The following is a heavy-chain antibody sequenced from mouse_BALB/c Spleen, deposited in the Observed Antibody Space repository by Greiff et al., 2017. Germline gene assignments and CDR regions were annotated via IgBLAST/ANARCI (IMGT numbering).Heavy chain of an antibody. CDR1: GFTFSSFG. J-gene: IGHJ2*01. CDR3: ARVDGYPDYFDY. CDR2: ISSGSSTI. V-gene: IGHV5-17*02. Sequence: EVHLVESGGGLVQPGGSLKLSCAASGFTFSSFGMHWVRQAPEKGLEWVAYISSGSSTIYYADTVKGRFTISRDNPKNTLFLQMTSLRSEDTAMYYCARVDGYPDYFDYWGQGTTLTVSS. D-gene: IGHD2-3*01.